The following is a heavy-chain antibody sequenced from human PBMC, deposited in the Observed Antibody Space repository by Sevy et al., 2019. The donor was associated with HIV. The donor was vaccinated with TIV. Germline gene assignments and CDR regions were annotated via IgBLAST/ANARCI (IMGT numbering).Heavy chain of an antibody. CDR3: ARPRFLEWLSSAAFDI. CDR1: GFVFSSYA. D-gene: IGHD3-3*01. Sequence: GGSLRLSCTASGFVFSSYAMHWVLQAPGKGLEWVAFIAYDGSNKNYADSVKGRFTLSRDNSKNTLYLQMNSLGAGDTAVYYCARPRFLEWLSSAAFDIWGQGTMVTVSS. CDR2: IAYDGSNK. J-gene: IGHJ3*02. V-gene: IGHV3-30*04.